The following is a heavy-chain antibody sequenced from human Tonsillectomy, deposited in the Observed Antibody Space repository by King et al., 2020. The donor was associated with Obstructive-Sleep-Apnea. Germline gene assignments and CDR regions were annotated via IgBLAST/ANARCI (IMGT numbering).Heavy chain of an antibody. J-gene: IGHJ6*02. CDR1: GFTFSGDS. Sequence: VQLVESGGGLVKPGGSLRLSCAASGFTFSGDSMNWGRQAPGKGLDGVSPITKGTKYIFYAHSLKGRFTISRDDAKNSLFLQLNSLRADDTAVYYCARSNVYGESGYYFGMDVWGQGTTVTVSS. D-gene: IGHD5/OR15-5a*01. CDR3: ARSNVYGESGYYFGMDV. CDR2: ITKGTKYI. V-gene: IGHV3-21*06.